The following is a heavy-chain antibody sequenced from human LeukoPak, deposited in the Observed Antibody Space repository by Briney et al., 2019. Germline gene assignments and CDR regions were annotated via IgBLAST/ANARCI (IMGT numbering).Heavy chain of an antibody. V-gene: IGHV3-23*01. CDR1: GFTFSSYA. CDR3: YSLGY. Sequence: TGGSLRLSCAASGFTFSSYAMSWVRQAPGKGLEWVSGISGGGGSTYYADSVKGRFTISRDSPKNMLHLQMNSLSAEDTAVYYCYSLGYWGQGTLVTVSS. D-gene: IGHD2-15*01. CDR2: ISGGGGST. J-gene: IGHJ4*02.